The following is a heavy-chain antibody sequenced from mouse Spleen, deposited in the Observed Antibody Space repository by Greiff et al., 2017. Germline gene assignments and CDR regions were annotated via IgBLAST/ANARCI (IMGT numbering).Heavy chain of an antibody. CDR3: AIGTYYGNYCYFCY. CDR2: IYPGNGYT. J-gene: IGHJ2*01. V-gene: IGHV1S134*01. CDR1: GYTFTSYG. Sequence: EVQLQESGAELGRPGSSVKLSCKTSGYTFTSYGIKWVKQRPGQGLEWIGYIYPGNGYTVYNEKFQGKVTLTSDTSSSTAYMQLRSLTSEDSAIYYCAIGTYYGNYCYFCYRGQSTTLAGSS. D-gene: IGHD2-10*01.